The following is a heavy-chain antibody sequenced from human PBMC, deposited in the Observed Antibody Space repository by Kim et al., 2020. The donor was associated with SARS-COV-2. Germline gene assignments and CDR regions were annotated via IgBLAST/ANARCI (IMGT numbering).Heavy chain of an antibody. CDR3: ARDTPYSSGWSYFDY. J-gene: IGHJ4*02. V-gene: IGHV3-48*03. D-gene: IGHD6-19*01. Sequence: DSVKGRFTISRDNAKNSLYLQMNSLRAEDTAVYYCARDTPYSSGWSYFDYWGQGTLVTVSS.